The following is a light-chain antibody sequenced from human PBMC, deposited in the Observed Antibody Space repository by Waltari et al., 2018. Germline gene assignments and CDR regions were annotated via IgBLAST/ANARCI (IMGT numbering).Light chain of an antibody. J-gene: IGLJ2*01. CDR2: QDT. CDR3: QAWDSSTVV. V-gene: IGLV3-1*01. Sequence: SYALTQPPSVSVSPGQTVSVSCSGNTLEAKSVCWYQQKQGQSPVLVMYQDTKRPSGIPERFSGSNSGNTATLTITGTQSMDEADYYCQAWDSSTVVFGGGTKLTVL. CDR1: TLEAKS.